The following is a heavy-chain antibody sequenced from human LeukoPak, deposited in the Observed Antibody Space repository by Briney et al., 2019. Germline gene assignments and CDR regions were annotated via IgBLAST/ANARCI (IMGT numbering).Heavy chain of an antibody. CDR2: IYYSGST. D-gene: IGHD3-22*01. CDR1: GGSISSYY. V-gene: IGHV4-59*01. CDR3: ATTYYYDSSGYGPFDY. J-gene: IGHJ4*02. Sequence: PSETLSLTCTVSGGSISSYYWSWIRQPPGKGLEWIGYIYYSGSTNYNPSLKSRVTTSVDTSKNQFSLKLSSVTAADTAVYYCATTYYYDSSGYGPFDYWGQGTLVTVSS.